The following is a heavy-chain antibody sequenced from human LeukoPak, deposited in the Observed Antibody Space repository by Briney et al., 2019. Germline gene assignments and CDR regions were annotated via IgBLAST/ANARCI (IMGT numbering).Heavy chain of an antibody. CDR1: GFTFSSYW. V-gene: IGHV3-7*01. D-gene: IGHD1-26*01. J-gene: IGHJ6*03. Sequence: GGSLRLSCAASGFTFSSYWLSWVRQAPGKGLEWVANIKQDGSEKYYVDSLKGRFTVSRDNAKNALYLQINSLRVGDTAVYYCARVGAARYYYYYMDVWGKGTTVTISS. CDR2: IKQDGSEK. CDR3: ARVGAARYYYYYMDV.